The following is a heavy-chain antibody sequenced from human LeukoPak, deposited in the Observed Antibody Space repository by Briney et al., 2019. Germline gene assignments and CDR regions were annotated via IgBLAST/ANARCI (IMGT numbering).Heavy chain of an antibody. D-gene: IGHD2-21*02. CDR2: INHSGST. CDR3: ASGGLYCGGDCYVDH. V-gene: IGHV4-34*01. Sequence: PSETLSLTCADYGRSFSPYYWSWIRQPPEKGLEWIGEINHSGSTNYNPSLKSRVTISVDTSKNQFSLKLSSVTAADTAVYYFASGGLYCGGDCYVDHWGQGSLVTVSS. J-gene: IGHJ4*02. CDR1: GRSFSPYY.